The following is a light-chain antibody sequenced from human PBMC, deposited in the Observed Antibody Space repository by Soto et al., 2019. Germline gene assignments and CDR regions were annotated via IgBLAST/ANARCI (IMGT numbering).Light chain of an antibody. CDR2: QVS. CDR3: MSYAGGNRFV. V-gene: IGLV2-8*01. CDR1: VSYVGGYNY. J-gene: IGLJ1*01. Sequence: QSVLTQPPSASGSPGQSVTISCAGTVSYVGGYNYVSWYQQHPGKVPQLMIYQVSKRPSGVPDRFSASKSDTTASLTISGLQAEDEGDYYCMSYAGGNRFVFGTGTKLTVL.